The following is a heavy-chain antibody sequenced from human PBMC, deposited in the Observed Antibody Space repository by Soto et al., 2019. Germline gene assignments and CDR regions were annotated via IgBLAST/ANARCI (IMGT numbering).Heavy chain of an antibody. CDR1: GFTFKNYA. V-gene: IGHV3-30-3*01. J-gene: IGHJ4*02. CDR2: ISFDGTNT. D-gene: IGHD3-3*02. CDR3: ARDIESIKWPLHSSVGLVY. Sequence: QVQLVDSGGGVVQPGRSLTLSCAASGFTFKNYAMHWVRKAPGKGMEWVAVISFDGTNTYYAGSVRDRVIISRDNSRNTLYLQMSSLRTEDMALFCCARDIESIKWPLHSSVGLVYWGQGILVSVPS.